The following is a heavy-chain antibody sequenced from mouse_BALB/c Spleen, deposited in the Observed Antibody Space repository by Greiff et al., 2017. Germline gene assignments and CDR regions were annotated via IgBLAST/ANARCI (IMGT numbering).Heavy chain of an antibody. D-gene: IGHD1-2*01. J-gene: IGHJ2*01. CDR1: GFNIKDTY. V-gene: IGHV14-3*02. Sequence: EVKLMESGAELVKPGASVKLSCTASGFNIKDTYMHWVKQRPEQGLEWIGRIDPANGNTKYDPKFQGKATITADTSSNTAYLQLSSLTSEDTAVYYCAREGYYGLDYWGQGTTLTVSS. CDR3: AREGYYGLDY. CDR2: IDPANGNT.